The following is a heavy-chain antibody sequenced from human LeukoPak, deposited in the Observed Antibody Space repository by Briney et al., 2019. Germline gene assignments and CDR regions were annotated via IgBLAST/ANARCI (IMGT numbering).Heavy chain of an antibody. Sequence: NPSQTLSLTCTVSGGSISSGDYYWSWIRQPPGKGLEWIGYICYSGSTYYNPSLKSRVTISVDTSKNQFSLKLSSVTAADTAVYYCARVTVVANLYYMDVWGKGTTVTVSS. D-gene: IGHD2-15*01. CDR3: ARVTVVANLYYMDV. CDR1: GGSISSGDYY. CDR2: ICYSGST. V-gene: IGHV4-30-4*08. J-gene: IGHJ6*03.